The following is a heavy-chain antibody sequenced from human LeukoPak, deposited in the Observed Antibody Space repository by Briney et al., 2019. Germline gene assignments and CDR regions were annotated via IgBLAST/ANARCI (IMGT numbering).Heavy chain of an antibody. CDR1: GFTFSSFW. CDR2: IKQDGSKK. D-gene: IGHD3-22*01. V-gene: IGHV3-7*01. Sequence: PGGSLRLSCAASGFTFSSFWMSWVRQAPGKGLEWVANIKQDGSKKYHVDSVKGRFTISRDNAKNSLYLQMNSLRAEDTAVYHCARWAFYYYDTSGSYYFDHWGQGTLVTVSS. J-gene: IGHJ4*02. CDR3: ARWAFYYYDTSGSYYFDH.